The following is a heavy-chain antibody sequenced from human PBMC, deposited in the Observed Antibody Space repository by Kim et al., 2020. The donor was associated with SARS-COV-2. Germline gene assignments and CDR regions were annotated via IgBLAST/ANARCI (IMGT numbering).Heavy chain of an antibody. D-gene: IGHD2-2*01. CDR3: LEYQLLRGGWNDGES. V-gene: IGHV4-34*01. Sequence: SETLSLTCAVYGGSFSGYYWSWIRQPPGKGLEWIGEINHSGSTNYNPSLKSRVTISVDTSKNQFSLKLSSVTAADTAVYYCLEYQLLRGGWNDGESWGQGTLGTVSS. J-gene: IGHJ4*02. CDR1: GGSFSGYY. CDR2: INHSGST.